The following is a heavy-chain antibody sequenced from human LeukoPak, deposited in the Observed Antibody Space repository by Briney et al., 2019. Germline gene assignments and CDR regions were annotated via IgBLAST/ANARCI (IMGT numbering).Heavy chain of an antibody. CDR1: GGSISSYY. D-gene: IGHD7-27*01. V-gene: IGHV4-59*12. CDR3: ARASLGIGVDY. CDR2: IYYSGST. Sequence: SETLSLTCTVSGGSISSYYWSWIRQPPGKGLEWIGYIYYSGSTNYNPSLKSRVTISVDTSKNQFSLKLSSVTAADTAVYYCARASLGIGVDYWGQGTLVTVSS. J-gene: IGHJ4*02.